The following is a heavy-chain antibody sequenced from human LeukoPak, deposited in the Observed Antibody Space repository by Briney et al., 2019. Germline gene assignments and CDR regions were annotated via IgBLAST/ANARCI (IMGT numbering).Heavy chain of an antibody. CDR1: GYTFTGYY. CDR3: ARRGWNTVTGAFDY. Sequence: ASVKVSCKASGYTFTGYYMHWVRQAPGQGLEWMGWINPNSGGTNYAQKFQGWVTMTRDTSISTAYMELSRLRSDDTAVYYCARRGWNTVTGAFDYWGQGTLVTVSS. CDR2: INPNSGGT. V-gene: IGHV1-2*04. D-gene: IGHD1-26*01. J-gene: IGHJ4*02.